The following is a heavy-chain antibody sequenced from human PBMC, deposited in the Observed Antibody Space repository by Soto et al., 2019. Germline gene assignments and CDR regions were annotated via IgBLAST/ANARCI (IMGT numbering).Heavy chain of an antibody. Sequence: SKTLSLTCTVSGGSISSGGYYWSWIRQHPGKGLEWIGYIYYSGSTYYNPSLKSRVTISVDTSKNQFSLKLSSVTAADTAVYYCARTGTYYYYGMDVWGQGTTVTVSS. CDR2: IYYSGST. CDR1: GGSISSGGYY. J-gene: IGHJ6*02. CDR3: ARTGTYYYYGMDV. V-gene: IGHV4-31*03. D-gene: IGHD1-7*01.